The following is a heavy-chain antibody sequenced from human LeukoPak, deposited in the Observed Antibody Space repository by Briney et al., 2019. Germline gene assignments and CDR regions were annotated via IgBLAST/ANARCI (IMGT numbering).Heavy chain of an antibody. CDR1: GYTFTSYG. CDR2: ISAYNGNT. J-gene: IGHJ5*02. D-gene: IGHD2-15*01. CDR3: ARVPQGAVVVVAATENWFDP. V-gene: IGHV1-18*01. Sequence: ASVKVSCKASGYTFTSYGISWVRQAPGQGLEWMGWISAYNGNTNYAQKLQGRVTMTTDTSTSTAYMELRSLRSDDTAVYYCARVPQGAVVVVAATENWFDPWGQGTLVTVSS.